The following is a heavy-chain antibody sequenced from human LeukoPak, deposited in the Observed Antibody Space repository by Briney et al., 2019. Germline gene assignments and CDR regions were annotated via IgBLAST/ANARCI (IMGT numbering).Heavy chain of an antibody. V-gene: IGHV3-21*05. J-gene: IGHJ3*02. Sequence: GGSLRLSCAASGFTFSSYEMNWVRQAPGKGLEWVSYISSSSSYIYYADSVKGRFTISRDNAKNSLYLQMNSLRAEDTAVYYRASFRSSSYWRAAFDIWGQGTMVTVSS. CDR3: ASFRSSSYWRAAFDI. D-gene: IGHD3-3*01. CDR2: ISSSSSYI. CDR1: GFTFSSYE.